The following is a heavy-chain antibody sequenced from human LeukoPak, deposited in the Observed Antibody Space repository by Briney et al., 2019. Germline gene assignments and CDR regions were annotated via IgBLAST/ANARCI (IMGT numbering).Heavy chain of an antibody. J-gene: IGHJ4*02. CDR3: ASDSRIVPAAAHFDY. CDR2: IYYSGST. V-gene: IGHV4-39*01. CDR1: GGSISSGGYY. Sequence: SQTLSLTCTVSGGSISSGGYYWGWIRQPPGKGLEWIGSIYYSGSTYYNPSLKSRVTISVDTSKNQFSLKLSSVTAADTAVYYCASDSRIVPAAAHFDYWGQGTLVTVSS. D-gene: IGHD2-2*01.